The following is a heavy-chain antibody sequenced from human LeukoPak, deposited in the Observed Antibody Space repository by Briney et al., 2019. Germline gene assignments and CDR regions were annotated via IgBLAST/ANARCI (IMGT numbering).Heavy chain of an antibody. CDR3: ATETIGRHYDY. D-gene: IGHD1-14*01. V-gene: IGHV3-21*01. CDR1: GFTFSSCG. Sequence: GGSLRLPCAASGFTFSSCGFNWVRQAPGKGLEWVSSIGPTGTDRYYADSVRGRFTISRDNAKNSMYLQMDSQRDEDTAVYYCATETIGRHYDYWGQGTLLTVSS. J-gene: IGHJ4*02. CDR2: IGPTGTDR.